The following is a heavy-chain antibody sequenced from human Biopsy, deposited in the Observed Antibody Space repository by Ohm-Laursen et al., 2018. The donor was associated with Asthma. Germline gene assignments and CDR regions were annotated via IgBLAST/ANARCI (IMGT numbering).Heavy chain of an antibody. CDR3: ARDPHNSYLAPRRTKVNYFYHGMDV. Sequence: SLRLSCAASGFTFSTYAMHWVRQAPGKGLEWVAVISYDGSNKYYADSVKGRFTISRDNSKNTLYLQMNSLRGDDTAVYYCARDPHNSYLAPRRTKVNYFYHGMDVWGQGTTVTVSS. CDR1: GFTFSTYA. D-gene: IGHD5-18*01. V-gene: IGHV3-30-3*01. J-gene: IGHJ6*02. CDR2: ISYDGSNK.